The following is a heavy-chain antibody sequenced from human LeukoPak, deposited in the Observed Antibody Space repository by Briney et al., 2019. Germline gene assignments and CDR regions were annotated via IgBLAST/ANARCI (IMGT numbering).Heavy chain of an antibody. Sequence: GGSLRLSCAASGFTFSSYSMNWVRQAPGKGLEWVSSISSSSSYIYYADSVKGRFTISRDNAKNSLYLQMNSLRAEDTAVYYCARDHLYSSSHFDYWGQGTLVTVSS. CDR3: ARDHLYSSSHFDY. D-gene: IGHD6-6*01. CDR1: GFTFSSYS. J-gene: IGHJ4*02. CDR2: ISSSSSYI. V-gene: IGHV3-21*01.